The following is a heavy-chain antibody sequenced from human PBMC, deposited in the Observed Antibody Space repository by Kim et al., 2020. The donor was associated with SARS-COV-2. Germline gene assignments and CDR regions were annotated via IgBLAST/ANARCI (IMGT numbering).Heavy chain of an antibody. V-gene: IGHV3-13*04. J-gene: IGHJ4*02. Sequence: GGSLRLSCAASGFTFSSYDMHWVRQATGKGLEWVSAIGTAGDTYYPGSVKGRFTISRENAKNSLYLQMNSLRAGDTAVYYCARARGEYYDSSGYYYFDYWGQGTLVTVSS. CDR1: GFTFSSYD. CDR3: ARARGEYYDSSGYYYFDY. D-gene: IGHD3-22*01. CDR2: IGTAGDT.